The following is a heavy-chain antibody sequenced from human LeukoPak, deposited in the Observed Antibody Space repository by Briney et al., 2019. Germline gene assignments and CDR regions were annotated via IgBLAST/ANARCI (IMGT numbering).Heavy chain of an antibody. V-gene: IGHV1-18*01. J-gene: IGHJ5*02. CDR3: ARATYDILTGRNWLDP. D-gene: IGHD3-9*01. Sequence: ASVKVSCKASGYTFTSYGISWVRQAPGQGLEWMGWISAYNGNTNYAQKLQGRVTMTTDTSTSTAYMELRSLRSDDTAVYYCARATYDILTGRNWLDPWGQGTLVTVSS. CDR1: GYTFTSYG. CDR2: ISAYNGNT.